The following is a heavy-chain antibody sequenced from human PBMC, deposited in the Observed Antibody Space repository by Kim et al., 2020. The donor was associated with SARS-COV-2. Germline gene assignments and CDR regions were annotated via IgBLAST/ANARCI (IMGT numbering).Heavy chain of an antibody. V-gene: IGHV3-49*02. J-gene: IGHJ4*02. D-gene: IGHD3-3*01. Sequence: ASMKGRFTISRDDTKSIAYLQMNSLKTEDTAVYYCTRKSLFGVVTTSGYWGQGTLVTVSS. CDR3: TRKSLFGVVTTSGY.